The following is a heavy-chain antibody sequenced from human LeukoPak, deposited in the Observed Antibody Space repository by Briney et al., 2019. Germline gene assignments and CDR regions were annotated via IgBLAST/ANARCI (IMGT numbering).Heavy chain of an antibody. V-gene: IGHV3-74*01. J-gene: IGHJ4*02. Sequence: PGGSLRLSCAASGFTFSSYWMHWVRQAPGKGLVWVSRINSDGYSISYADSVKGRFTISRDNSKNSLYLQMNSLRAEDTAIYYCARDNYSGSRYFDHWGQGTLVTVSS. CDR1: GFTFSSYW. CDR3: ARDNYSGSRYFDH. CDR2: INSDGYSI. D-gene: IGHD1-26*01.